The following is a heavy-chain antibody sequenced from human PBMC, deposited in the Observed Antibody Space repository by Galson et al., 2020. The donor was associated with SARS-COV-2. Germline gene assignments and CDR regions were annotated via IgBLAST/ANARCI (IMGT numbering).Heavy chain of an antibody. J-gene: IGHJ6*02. Sequence: GGSLRLSCAASGFTFSSYAMHWVRQAPGKGLEWAAVISYDGSNKYYADSVKGRFTISRDNSKNTLYLQMNSLRAEDTAVYYCARTGGGYCSGGSCYHAPYYYYGMDVWGQGTTVTVSS. V-gene: IGHV3-30*04. CDR1: GFTFSSYA. CDR2: ISYDGSNK. D-gene: IGHD2-15*01. CDR3: ARTGGGYCSGGSCYHAPYYYYGMDV.